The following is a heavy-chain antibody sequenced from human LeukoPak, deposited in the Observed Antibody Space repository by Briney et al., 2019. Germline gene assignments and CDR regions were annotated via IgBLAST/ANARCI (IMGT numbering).Heavy chain of an antibody. CDR2: IGGSGGST. V-gene: IGHV3-23*01. CDR3: AKAPSYYGSGSYYKGPDY. CDR1: GFTFSSYA. J-gene: IGHJ4*02. Sequence: GGSLRLSCAASGFTFSSYAMSWVRQAPGKGLEWVSAIGGSGGSTYYADSVKGRFTISRDNSKNTLYLQMNSLRADDTAVYYCAKAPSYYGSGSYYKGPDYWGQGTLVTVSS. D-gene: IGHD3-10*01.